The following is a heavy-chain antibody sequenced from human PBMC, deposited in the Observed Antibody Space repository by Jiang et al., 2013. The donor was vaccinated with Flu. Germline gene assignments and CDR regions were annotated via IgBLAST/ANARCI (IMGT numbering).Heavy chain of an antibody. Sequence: LEWMGWINTNTGNPTYAQGFTGRFVFSLDTSVSTAYLQISSLKAEDTAVYYCARDASRRFLEWLGGNNYYYYGMDVWGQGTTVTVSS. CDR2: INTNTGNP. CDR3: ARDASRRFLEWLGGNNYYYYGMDV. J-gene: IGHJ6*02. D-gene: IGHD3-3*01. V-gene: IGHV7-4-1*02.